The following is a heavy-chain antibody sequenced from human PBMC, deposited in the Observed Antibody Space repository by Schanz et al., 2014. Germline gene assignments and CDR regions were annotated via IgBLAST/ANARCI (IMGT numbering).Heavy chain of an antibody. V-gene: IGHV3-11*05. Sequence: VQLVESGGGMVQPGGSLRLSCAASGFTFSDYYMSWIRQAPGKGLEWVSYISHNSHYTNYADSVKGRFTISRDNAKNSLFLQMNSLSAEDTAVYYCAKVAPAATYLDSWGLGXLVTV. CDR2: ISHNSHYT. J-gene: IGHJ4*02. D-gene: IGHD2-2*01. CDR3: AKVAPAATYLDS. CDR1: GFTFSDYY.